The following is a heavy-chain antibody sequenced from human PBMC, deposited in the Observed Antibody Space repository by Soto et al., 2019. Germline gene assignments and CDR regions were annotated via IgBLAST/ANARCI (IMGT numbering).Heavy chain of an antibody. CDR2: VYSTGGV. J-gene: IGHJ6*02. CDR1: GDSIGRFY. CDR3: ARYLSGTGLDI. D-gene: IGHD1-26*01. Sequence: QLQLHESGPGLVKPSETLALTCNVSGDSIGRFYWCWIRQSAGKGLERIGRVYSTGGVNYNHAFKGRVTISLDRSNNHVSLAMNSVTAADTAVYFCARYLSGTGLDIWGRGTRVSVSS. V-gene: IGHV4-4*07.